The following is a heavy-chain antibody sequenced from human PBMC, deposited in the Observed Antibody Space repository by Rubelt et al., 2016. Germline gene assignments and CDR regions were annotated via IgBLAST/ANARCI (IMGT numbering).Heavy chain of an antibody. CDR2: IYYSGST. D-gene: IGHD7-27*01. CDR3: AKHTESRLSGDFDF. V-gene: IGHV4-39*01. Sequence: GWIRQPPGKGLEWIGSIYYSGSTYYNPSLKSRVTISVDTSKNQFSLKVTSVTAADTAVYYCAKHTESRLSGDFDFWGQGILVTVSS. J-gene: IGHJ5*01.